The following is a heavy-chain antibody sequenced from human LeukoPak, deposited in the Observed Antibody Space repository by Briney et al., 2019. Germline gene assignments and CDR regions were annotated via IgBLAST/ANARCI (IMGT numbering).Heavy chain of an antibody. V-gene: IGHV3-74*01. J-gene: IGHJ4*02. CDR3: TTGPSYGYEW. D-gene: IGHD3-16*01. Sequence: GGPLRLSGAASGMTFSNHWMHWVRQVPGKGLVWVSLIKTDGRTTIYADSVKGRFTISRDNGKSTLYLQMNSLRAEDTAIYYCTTGPSYGYEWWGQGTVVTVSS. CDR1: GMTFSNHW. CDR2: IKTDGRTT.